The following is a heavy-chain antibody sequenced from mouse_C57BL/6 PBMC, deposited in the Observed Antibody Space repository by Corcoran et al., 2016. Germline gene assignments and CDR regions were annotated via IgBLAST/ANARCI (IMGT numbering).Heavy chain of an antibody. V-gene: IGHV9-3*01. J-gene: IGHJ2*01. CDR1: GYTFTTYG. CDR2: INTYSGVP. CDR3: ARWGEDYFDY. Sequence: QIQLVQSGPELKKPGETVKISCKASGYTFTTYGMSWVKQAPGKGLKWMGWINTYSGVPTYADDFKGRFAFSLETSASTAYLQINNLKNEDTATYFCARWGEDYFDYWGQGTTLTVSS.